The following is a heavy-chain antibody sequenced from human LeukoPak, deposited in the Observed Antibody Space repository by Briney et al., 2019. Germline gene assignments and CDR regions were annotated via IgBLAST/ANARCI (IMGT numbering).Heavy chain of an antibody. CDR2: IYYSGST. CDR3: ARHRTVATIDY. J-gene: IGHJ4*02. CDR1: GGSISSSSYY. D-gene: IGHD5-12*01. V-gene: IGHV4-39*01. Sequence: SETLSLTCTVSGGSISSSSYYWGWIRQPPGKGLEWIGSIYYSGSTYYNPSLKSRVTISVDTSKNQFSLKLSSVTAADTAVYHCARHRTVATIDYWGQGTLVTVSS.